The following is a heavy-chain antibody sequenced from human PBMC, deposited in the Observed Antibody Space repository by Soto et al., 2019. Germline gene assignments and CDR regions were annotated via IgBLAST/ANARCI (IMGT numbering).Heavy chain of an antibody. D-gene: IGHD6-6*01. CDR1: GYTFTSYY. J-gene: IGHJ4*02. V-gene: IGHV1-46*01. Sequence: ASLKVSCKASGYTFTSYYMHWVRQAPGQGLEWMGIINPSGGSTSYAQKFQGRVTMTRDTSTSTVYMELSSLRSEDTAVYYCARVPRLYSSSSEVPFDYWGQGTLVTVSS. CDR3: ARVPRLYSSSSEVPFDY. CDR2: INPSGGST.